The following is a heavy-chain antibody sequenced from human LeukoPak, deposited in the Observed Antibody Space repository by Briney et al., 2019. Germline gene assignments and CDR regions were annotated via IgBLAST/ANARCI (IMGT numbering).Heavy chain of an antibody. CDR2: IIPIFGTA. Sequence: ASVKVSCKASGGTFSSYAISWVRQAPGQGLEWMGGIIPIFGTANYAQKFQGRVTITADESTSTAYMELSSLRSEDTAVYYCAREFHTYYYDSSGYYFDYWGQGTLVTVSS. J-gene: IGHJ4*02. V-gene: IGHV1-69*13. D-gene: IGHD3-22*01. CDR3: AREFHTYYYDSSGYYFDY. CDR1: GGTFSSYA.